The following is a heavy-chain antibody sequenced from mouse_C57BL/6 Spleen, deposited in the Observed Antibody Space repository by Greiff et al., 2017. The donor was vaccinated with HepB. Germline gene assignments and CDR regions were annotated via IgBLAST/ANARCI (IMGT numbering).Heavy chain of an antibody. V-gene: IGHV1-53*01. J-gene: IGHJ4*01. D-gene: IGHD1-1*01. CDR3: ARSGGTPILRYAMDY. CDR2: INPSNGGT. Sequence: VKLKQPGTELVKPGASVKLSCKASGYTFTSYWMHWVKQRPGQGLEWIGNINPSNGGTNYNEKFKSKATLTVDKSSSTAYMQLSSLTSEDSAVYYCARSGGTPILRYAMDYWGQGTSVTVSS. CDR1: GYTFTSYW.